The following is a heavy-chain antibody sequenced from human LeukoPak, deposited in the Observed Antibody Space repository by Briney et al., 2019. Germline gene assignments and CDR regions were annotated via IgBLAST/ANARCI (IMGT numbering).Heavy chain of an antibody. CDR3: ARACSRTGINWFDP. V-gene: IGHV4-39*01. D-gene: IGHD3-10*01. Sequence: SETLSLTCTVSGGSISSSSYYWGWIRQPPGKGLEWIESIFHTGSTYYNPSLKSRVTVSVDTSKNQFSLKLSSVTAADTAVYYCARACSRTGINWFDPWGQGTLVTVSS. CDR1: GGSISSSSYY. CDR2: IFHTGST. J-gene: IGHJ5*02.